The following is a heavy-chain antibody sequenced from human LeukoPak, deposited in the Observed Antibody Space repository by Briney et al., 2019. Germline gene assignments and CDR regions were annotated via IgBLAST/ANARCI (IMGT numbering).Heavy chain of an antibody. D-gene: IGHD3-10*01. V-gene: IGHV4-4*07. CDR2: IYTSGST. Sequence: SETLSLTCTVSGGSISSYYWSWIRQPAGKGLEWIGRIYTSGSTNYNPSLKSRVTMSVDTSKNQFSLKLSSVTAADTAVYYCARDLAEGYYYGSGSFPGFDPWGQGTLVTVSS. CDR3: ARDLAEGYYYGSGSFPGFDP. J-gene: IGHJ5*02. CDR1: GGSISSYY.